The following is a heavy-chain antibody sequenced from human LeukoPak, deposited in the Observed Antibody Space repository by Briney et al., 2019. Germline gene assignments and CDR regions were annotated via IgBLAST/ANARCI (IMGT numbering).Heavy chain of an antibody. Sequence: SETLSLTCTVSGGPISSSSYYWGWIRQPPGKRLEWIGSIHYSGRTYDNPSLKSRVTISLDTSKNHFSLKLSSVTAADTAVYYCARYSGSYSGFDYWGQGTLVTVSS. CDR1: GGPISSSSYY. D-gene: IGHD1-26*01. J-gene: IGHJ4*02. CDR3: ARYSGSYSGFDY. CDR2: IHYSGRT. V-gene: IGHV4-39*02.